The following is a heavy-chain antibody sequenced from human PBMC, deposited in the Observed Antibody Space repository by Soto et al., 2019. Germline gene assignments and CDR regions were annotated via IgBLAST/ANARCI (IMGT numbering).Heavy chain of an antibody. CDR3: ARHNDKYSSSPNWFDP. CDR1: GGSISSYY. D-gene: IGHD6-13*01. CDR2: IYYSGST. J-gene: IGHJ5*02. V-gene: IGHV4-59*08. Sequence: ETLSLTCTVSGGSISSYYWSWIRQPPGKGLEWIGYIYYSGSTNYNPSLKSRVTISVDTSKNQFSLKLSSVTAADTAVYYCARHNDKYSSSPNWFDPWGQGTLVNVAS.